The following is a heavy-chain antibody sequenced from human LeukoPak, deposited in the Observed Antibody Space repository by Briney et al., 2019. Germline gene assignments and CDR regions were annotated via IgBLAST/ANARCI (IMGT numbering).Heavy chain of an antibody. CDR1: GFTFSSYW. V-gene: IGHV3-7*01. J-gene: IGHJ3*02. Sequence: GGSLRLSCAASGFTFSSYWMSWVRQAPGKGLEWVANIKQDGSEKYYVDSVKGRFTISRDKAKNSLYLQMNSLRADETAVYYCARDSYGEPSLGLRNDAFDIWGQGTMVTVSS. CDR2: IKQDGSEK. D-gene: IGHD4-17*01. CDR3: ARDSYGEPSLGLRNDAFDI.